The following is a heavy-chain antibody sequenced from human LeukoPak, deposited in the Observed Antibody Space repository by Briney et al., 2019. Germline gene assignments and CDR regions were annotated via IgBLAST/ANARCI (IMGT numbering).Heavy chain of an antibody. CDR3: ARDRGSSDY. Sequence: GGSLGLSCAASGFTFSSYGMHWVRQAPGKGLEWVAVIWYDGSNKYYADSVKGRFTISRGNSKNTLYLQMNSLRAEDTAVYYCARDRGSSDYWGQGTLVTVSS. CDR1: GFTFSSYG. D-gene: IGHD6-6*01. J-gene: IGHJ4*02. CDR2: IWYDGSNK. V-gene: IGHV3-33*01.